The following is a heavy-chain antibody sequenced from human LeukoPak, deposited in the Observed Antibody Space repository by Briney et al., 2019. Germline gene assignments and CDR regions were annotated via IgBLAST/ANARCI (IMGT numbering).Heavy chain of an antibody. CDR3: ARDFLRYCSGGSCHEFDY. D-gene: IGHD2-15*01. CDR1: GFTFSSYG. Sequence: PGRSLRLSCAASGFTFSSYGMHWVRQAPGKGLEWVAGIWYDGSNKYYADSVKGRFTISRDNSKNTLYLQMNSLRAEDTAVYYCARDFLRYCSGGSCHEFDYWGQGNLVTVSS. CDR2: IWYDGSNK. V-gene: IGHV3-33*08. J-gene: IGHJ4*02.